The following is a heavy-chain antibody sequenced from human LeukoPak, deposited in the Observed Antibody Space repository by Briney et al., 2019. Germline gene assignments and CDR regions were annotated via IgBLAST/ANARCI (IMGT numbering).Heavy chain of an antibody. CDR1: GFTFSNSW. CDR2: IKQDGSEK. V-gene: IGHV3-7*03. Sequence: GGSLRLSCAASGFTFSNSWMSWARQAPGKGLEWVANIKQDGSEKYYVDSVKGRFTISRDNAKNSLHLQMNSLRAEDTAVYYCARDRPYGDCSDYWGQGTLVTVSS. J-gene: IGHJ4*02. D-gene: IGHD4/OR15-4a*01. CDR3: ARDRPYGDCSDY.